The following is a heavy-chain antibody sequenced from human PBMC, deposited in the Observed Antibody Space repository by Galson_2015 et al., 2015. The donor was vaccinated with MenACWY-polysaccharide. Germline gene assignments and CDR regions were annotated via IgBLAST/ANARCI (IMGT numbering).Heavy chain of an antibody. J-gene: IGHJ3*02. CDR3: TRDYDILTGYYLAFDI. CDR1: GFTFSGSA. D-gene: IGHD3-9*01. V-gene: IGHV3-73*01. Sequence: SLRLSCAASGFTFSGSAMHWVRQASGKGLEWVGRIRSKANSYATAYAASVKGRFTISRDDSKNTAYLQMNSLKTEDTAAYYCTRDYDILTGYYLAFDIWGQGTMVTVSS. CDR2: IRSKANSYAT.